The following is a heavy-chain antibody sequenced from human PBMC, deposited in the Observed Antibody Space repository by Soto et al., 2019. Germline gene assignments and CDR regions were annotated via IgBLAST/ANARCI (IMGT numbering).Heavy chain of an antibody. Sequence: ASVKVSCKASGYAFTSYGISWVRQAPGQGLEWMGWISAYNGNTNYAQKLQGRVTMTTDTSTSTAYMELRSLRSDDTAVYYCARGGPCGSTSCSPNYYYYYYLDVWGKGTTVTFSS. CDR3: ARGGPCGSTSCSPNYYYYYYLDV. CDR1: GYAFTSYG. J-gene: IGHJ6*03. D-gene: IGHD2-2*01. V-gene: IGHV1-18*01. CDR2: ISAYNGNT.